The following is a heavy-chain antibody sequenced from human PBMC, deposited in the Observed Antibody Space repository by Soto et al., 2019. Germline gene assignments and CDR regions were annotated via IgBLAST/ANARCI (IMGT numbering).Heavy chain of an antibody. CDR1: GGSVSSTYW. J-gene: IGHJ4*02. D-gene: IGHD6-13*01. CDR3: ASYNAASGTYYFDY. Sequence: QVELQESGPGLVKPSGTLSLTCAVSGGSVSSTYWWSWVRQPPGKGLEWIGEIYHSGSANYNPSLQSLVTISVDNSKNQLSLNLHSVTAADTSVYYCASYNAASGTYYFDYWGQGTLVTDSS. V-gene: IGHV4-4*02. CDR2: IYHSGSA.